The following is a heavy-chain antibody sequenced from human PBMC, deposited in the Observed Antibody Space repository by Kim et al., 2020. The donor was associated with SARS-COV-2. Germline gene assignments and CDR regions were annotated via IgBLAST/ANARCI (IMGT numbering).Heavy chain of an antibody. CDR3: ARANEKGAFAI. Sequence: GGSLRLSCAASGFSLTSYSMHWVRQAPGKGLEWVAVIWYDGSRQYYADSAKGRFSISRDKSKNTLALQMNSLGAEDTAVFYCARANEKGAFAIWGQETTVSVSS. CDR1: GFSLTSYS. J-gene: IGHJ3*02. CDR2: IWYDGSRQ. V-gene: IGHV3-33*01. D-gene: IGHD2-8*01.